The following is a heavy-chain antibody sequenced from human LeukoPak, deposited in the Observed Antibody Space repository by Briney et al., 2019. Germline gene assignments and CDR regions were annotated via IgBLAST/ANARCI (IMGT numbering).Heavy chain of an antibody. Sequence: PGGSLRLSCAAPGFTFSTSTMQWVRQAPGKGLEWVAIISYDGSKEYYAVSVKGRFTISRDNSKNTLYLQMDSLRGEDTAVYFFARDRDYGGILEHWGQGALVTVSS. CDR1: GFTFSTST. CDR3: ARDRDYGGILEH. J-gene: IGHJ4*02. D-gene: IGHD4-23*01. CDR2: ISYDGSKE. V-gene: IGHV3-30-3*01.